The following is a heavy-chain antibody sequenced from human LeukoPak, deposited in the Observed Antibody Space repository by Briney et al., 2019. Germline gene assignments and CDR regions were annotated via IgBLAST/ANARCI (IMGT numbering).Heavy chain of an antibody. CDR3: ASTFGLGAF. Sequence: PGGSLRLSCAASGFTFSRYWMSWVRQAPGKGLEWVANTKQDGSEKNYVDSVKGRFTISRDNAKNSLYLQMNSLRDEDTAVYYCASTFGLGAFWGQGTLVTVSS. CDR1: GFTFSRYW. D-gene: IGHD3/OR15-3a*01. CDR2: TKQDGSEK. V-gene: IGHV3-7*05. J-gene: IGHJ4*02.